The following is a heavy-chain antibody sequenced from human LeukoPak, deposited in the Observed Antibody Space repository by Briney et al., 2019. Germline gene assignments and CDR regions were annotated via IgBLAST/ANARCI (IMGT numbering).Heavy chain of an antibody. CDR2: ISSSGSTI. Sequence: GGSLRLSCAASGFTFSGSEMNWVRQAPGKGLEWVSSISSSGSTIYYADSEKGRLTISRDNAKKSLYLQMNSLRAEDTAVYYCAGAGFDYWGQGTLVTVSS. J-gene: IGHJ4*02. CDR1: GFTFSGSE. V-gene: IGHV3-48*03. CDR3: AGAGFDY.